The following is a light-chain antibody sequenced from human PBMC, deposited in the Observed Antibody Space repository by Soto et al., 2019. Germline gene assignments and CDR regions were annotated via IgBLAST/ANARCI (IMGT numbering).Light chain of an antibody. CDR3: QAYDYTLTASV. CDR1: TSNLGAGYD. V-gene: IGLV1-40*01. CDR2: GNR. J-gene: IGLJ3*02. Sequence: QSVLTQPPSVSGAPGQRVTLSCTGNTSNLGAGYDVHWYQQLPGAAPKLVIFGNRNRPSGVPERFSGAKSGTSAPLAITGLQAEDEADYYCQAYDYTLTASVFGEGTKLTVL.